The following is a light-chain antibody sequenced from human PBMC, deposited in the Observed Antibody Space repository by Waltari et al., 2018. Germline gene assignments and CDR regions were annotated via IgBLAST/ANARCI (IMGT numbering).Light chain of an antibody. V-gene: IGLV2-23*02. CDR2: EVH. J-gene: IGLJ3*02. Sequence: QSALTQPASVSGSPGQSITISCTGTSDDVGGYNLVSWYQQSSGKAPKLIIYEVHKRPSGVYSRFSASRSGNTASLTISGLQSEDEANYYCCSYAGTTSWVFGGGTKVTVL. CDR3: CSYAGTTSWV. CDR1: SDDVGGYNL.